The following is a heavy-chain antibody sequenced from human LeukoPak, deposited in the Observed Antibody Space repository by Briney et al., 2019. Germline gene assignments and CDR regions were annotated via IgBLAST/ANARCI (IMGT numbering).Heavy chain of an antibody. V-gene: IGHV3-21*01. CDR1: GFTFSTYS. CDR3: ARDLGGGVFDY. CDR2: ISSSRSYI. J-gene: IGHJ4*02. Sequence: PGGSLRLSCATSGFTFSTYSMNWVRQAPGKGLEWVSSISSSRSYIYYADSVKGRLTISRDNAMNSLYLQMNSLRAEDTAVYYCARDLGGGVFDYWGQGTLVTVST. D-gene: IGHD2-8*02.